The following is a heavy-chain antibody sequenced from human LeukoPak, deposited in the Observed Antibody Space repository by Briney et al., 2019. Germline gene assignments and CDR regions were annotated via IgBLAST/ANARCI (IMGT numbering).Heavy chain of an antibody. Sequence: GGSLRLSCAASGFTFSDYWMQWVRQAPGKGLEWVANINYHGNENYLLDSVKGRFTISRDNAKNSLFLQMNSLRVEDTAVYYCTRGDPDYWGLGTLVTVSS. V-gene: IGHV3-7*01. CDR1: GFTFSDYW. CDR2: INYHGNEN. CDR3: TRGDPDY. D-gene: IGHD2-21*02. J-gene: IGHJ4*02.